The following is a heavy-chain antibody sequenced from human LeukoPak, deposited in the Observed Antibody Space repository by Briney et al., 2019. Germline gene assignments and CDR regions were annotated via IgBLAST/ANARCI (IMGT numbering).Heavy chain of an antibody. CDR3: ASGSGSYRTPYYYMDV. CDR1: GFTVSSNY. CDR2: IYSGGST. V-gene: IGHV3-53*01. D-gene: IGHD3-10*01. Sequence: GGSLRLSCVASGFTVSSNYMSWVRQAPGKGLEWVSVIYSGGSTHYADSVKGRFTISRDNSKNTLYLQMNSLRAEDTAVYYCASGSGSYRTPYYYMDVWGTGTTVTVSS. J-gene: IGHJ6*03.